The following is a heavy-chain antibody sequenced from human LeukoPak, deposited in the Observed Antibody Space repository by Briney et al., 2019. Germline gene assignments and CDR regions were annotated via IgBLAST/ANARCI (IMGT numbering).Heavy chain of an antibody. CDR3: ARWDLILSGFYFDY. D-gene: IGHD3-10*01. V-gene: IGHV4-34*01. Sequence: SETLSLTCAVYIDSLTNYYWNWIRQPPGKGLEWIGEIYHSGSTNYNPSLKSRVTISVDTSKNQFSLKLSSVTAADTAVYYCARWDLILSGFYFDYWGQGTLVTVSS. CDR1: IDSLTNYY. J-gene: IGHJ4*02. CDR2: IYHSGST.